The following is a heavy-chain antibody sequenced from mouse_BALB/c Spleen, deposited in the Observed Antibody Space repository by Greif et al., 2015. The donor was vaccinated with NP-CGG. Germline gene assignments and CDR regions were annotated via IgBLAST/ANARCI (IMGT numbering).Heavy chain of an antibody. D-gene: IGHD4-1*01. CDR1: GFTFTDYY. V-gene: IGHV7-3*02. Sequence: EVKLMESGGGLVQPGGSLRLSCATSGFTFTDYYMSWVRQPPGKALEWLGFIRNKANGYTTEYSASVKGRLTISRDNSQSILYLQMNTLRAEDSATYYCARDTGTFAYWGQGTLVTVSA. CDR2: IRNKANGYTT. CDR3: ARDTGTFAY. J-gene: IGHJ3*01.